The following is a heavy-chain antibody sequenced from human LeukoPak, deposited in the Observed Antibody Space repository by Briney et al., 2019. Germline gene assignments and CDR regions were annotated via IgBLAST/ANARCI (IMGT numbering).Heavy chain of an antibody. D-gene: IGHD3-3*01. CDR2: IYHSGST. CDR1: GYSISSGYY. J-gene: IGHJ3*02. Sequence: SETLSLTCAVSGYSISSGYYWGWIRQPPGKGLEWIGSIYHSGSTYYNPSLKSRVTISVDTSKNQFSLKLSSVTAADTAVYYCARDLFPITIFGVVSEDGAFDIWGQGTMVTVSS. CDR3: ARDLFPITIFGVVSEDGAFDI. V-gene: IGHV4-38-2*02.